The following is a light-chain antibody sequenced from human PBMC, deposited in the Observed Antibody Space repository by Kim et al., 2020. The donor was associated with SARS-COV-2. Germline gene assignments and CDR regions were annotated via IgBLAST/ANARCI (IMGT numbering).Light chain of an antibody. V-gene: IGKV1-27*01. CDR3: QKYNRAPLA. Sequence: AAVGHSITIACRASQWIRNYLTWYQQKPGTIPKLLIHAASTLQSGVPSRVSGSGSGTDFTLTISSLQPEDVATYYCQKYNRAPLAFGGGTKVDIK. CDR1: QWIRNY. J-gene: IGKJ4*01. CDR2: AAS.